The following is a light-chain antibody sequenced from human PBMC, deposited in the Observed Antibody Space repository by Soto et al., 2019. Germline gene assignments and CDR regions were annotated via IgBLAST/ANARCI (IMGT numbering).Light chain of an antibody. V-gene: IGLV8-61*01. J-gene: IGLJ1*01. CDR3: VLYLGSGSYV. CDR1: SASVSTSYY. CDR2: STN. Sequence: QAVVTQEPSFSVSPGGTVTVTCGLSSASVSTSYYASWYQLTPGQAPRTLIHSTNTRSSGVPDRFSGSILGNKAALTITGAQADDDADYYCVLYLGSGSYVFRTGTKLTVL.